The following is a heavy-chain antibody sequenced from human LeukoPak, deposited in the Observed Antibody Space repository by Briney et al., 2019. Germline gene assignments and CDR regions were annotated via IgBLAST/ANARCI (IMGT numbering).Heavy chain of an antibody. D-gene: IGHD6-19*01. CDR1: GYTFTGYY. J-gene: IGHJ4*02. V-gene: IGHV1-2*02. CDR3: ARGRAGGYSSGPLGY. CDR2: INPNSGGT. Sequence: ASVKVSCKASGYTFTGYYVHWVRQAPGQGLEWMGWINPNSGGTNYAQKFQGRVTMTRDTSISTAYMELSRLRSDDTAVYYCARGRAGGYSSGPLGYWGQGTLVTVSS.